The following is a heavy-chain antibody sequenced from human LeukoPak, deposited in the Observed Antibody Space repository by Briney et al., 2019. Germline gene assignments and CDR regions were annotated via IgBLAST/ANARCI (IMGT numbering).Heavy chain of an antibody. V-gene: IGHV4-59*08. CDR3: ARLEVLITGGSAFDI. D-gene: IGHD2-21*01. J-gene: IGHJ3*02. CDR1: GGSISSDY. Sequence: PSETLSLTCTVSGGSISSDYWGWIRQPPGRGLEWIGYIHYRGSTNYNPSLKSRVTISVDSSKNQFSLKLSSVTAADTAMYYCARLEVLITGGSAFDIWGQGTMV. CDR2: IHYRGST.